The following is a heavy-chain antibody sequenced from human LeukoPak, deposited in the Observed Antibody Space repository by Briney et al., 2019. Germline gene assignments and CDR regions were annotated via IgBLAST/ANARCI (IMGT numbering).Heavy chain of an antibody. CDR2: VYYSGSA. J-gene: IGHJ4*02. CDR3: ARFAYCGGHCWYYFDY. D-gene: IGHD2-21*02. CDR1: GDSVTTYY. Sequence: SETLSLTCTVSGDSVTTYYWSWIRQPPGKGLEWLGYVYYSGSATYNPSLKSRVTISVDASKNQFSLRLSSVTAADTAVYYCARFAYCGGHCWYYFDYWGQGSLVTVSS. V-gene: IGHV4-59*02.